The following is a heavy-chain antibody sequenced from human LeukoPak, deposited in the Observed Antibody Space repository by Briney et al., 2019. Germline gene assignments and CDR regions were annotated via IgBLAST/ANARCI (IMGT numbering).Heavy chain of an antibody. CDR2: ISSSSSYI. Sequence: GGSLGLSCAASGFTFSSYSMNWVRQAPGKGLEWVSSISSSSSYIYYADSVKGRFTISRDNAKNSLYLQMNSLRAEDTAVYYCARGLHYDSSGYYLANFDYWGQGTPVTVSS. CDR3: ARGLHYDSSGYYLANFDY. J-gene: IGHJ4*02. D-gene: IGHD3-22*01. V-gene: IGHV3-21*01. CDR1: GFTFSSYS.